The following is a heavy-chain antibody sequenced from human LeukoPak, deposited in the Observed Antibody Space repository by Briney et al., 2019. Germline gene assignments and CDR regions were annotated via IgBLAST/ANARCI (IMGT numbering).Heavy chain of an antibody. CDR3: ARSLADSSGHYYFDY. CDR1: GLTFSDHY. J-gene: IGHJ4*02. CDR2: SRNKAKSYTT. D-gene: IGHD3-22*01. V-gene: IGHV3-72*01. Sequence: GGSLRLSCAASGLTFSDHYMDWVRQAPGKGLEWVGRSRNKAKSYTTEYAASVKGRFTISRDDSENSLYLQMNSLKTEDTAVYYCARSLADSSGHYYFDYWGQGTLVTVSS.